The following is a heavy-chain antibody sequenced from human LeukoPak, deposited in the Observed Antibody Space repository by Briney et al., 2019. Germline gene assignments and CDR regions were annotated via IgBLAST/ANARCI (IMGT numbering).Heavy chain of an antibody. CDR2: ISYDGSNK. V-gene: IGHV3-30-3*01. J-gene: IGHJ4*02. Sequence: GRSLRHSCAASGFTFSSYAMHWVRQAPGKGLEWVAVISYDGSNKYYADSVKGRFTISRDNSKNALYLQMNSLRAEDTAVYYCARESIFGVVTATFDYWGQGTLVTVSS. CDR1: GFTFSSYA. CDR3: ARESIFGVVTATFDY. D-gene: IGHD3-3*01.